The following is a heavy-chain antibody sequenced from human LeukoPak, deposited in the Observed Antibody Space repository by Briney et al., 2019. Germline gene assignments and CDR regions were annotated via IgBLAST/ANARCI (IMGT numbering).Heavy chain of an antibody. Sequence: SETLSLTCAVSGYSISSGYYWGWIRQPPGKGLEWIGSIYHSGSTYYNPSLKSRVTISVDTSKNQFSLKLSSVTAADTAVYYCARHRIAVAGAPYGAFDIWGQGTMVTVSS. V-gene: IGHV4-38-2*01. CDR2: IYHSGST. J-gene: IGHJ3*02. D-gene: IGHD6-19*01. CDR1: GYSISSGYY. CDR3: ARHRIAVAGAPYGAFDI.